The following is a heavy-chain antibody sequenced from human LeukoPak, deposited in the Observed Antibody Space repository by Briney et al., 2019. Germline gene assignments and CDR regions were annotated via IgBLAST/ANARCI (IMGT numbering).Heavy chain of an antibody. D-gene: IGHD2-2*02. J-gene: IGHJ3*02. V-gene: IGHV4-39*01. CDR1: GGSISSSSYY. CDR2: IYYSGST. CDR3: AEYGYCSSTSCYTGGAFDI. Sequence: SETLSLTCTVSGGSISSSSYYWGLIRQPPGKGLEWIGSIYYSGSTYYNPSLKSRVTISVDTSKSQFSLKLSSVTAADTAVYYCAEYGYCSSTSCYTGGAFDIWGQGTMVTVSS.